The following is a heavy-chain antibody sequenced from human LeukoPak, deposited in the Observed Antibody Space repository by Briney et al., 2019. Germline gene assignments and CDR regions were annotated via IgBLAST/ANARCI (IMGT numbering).Heavy chain of an antibody. CDR2: IWYDGSNK. CDR1: GFTFSSYG. V-gene: IGHV3-33*01. CDR3: ARDHPYDFWSGYSGALDY. D-gene: IGHD3-3*01. Sequence: PGGSLRLSCAASGFTFSSYGMHWVRQAPGKGLEWVAVIWYDGSNKYHADSVKGRFTISRDNSKNTLYLQMNSLRAEDTAVYYCARDHPYDFWSGYSGALDYWGQGTLVTVSS. J-gene: IGHJ4*02.